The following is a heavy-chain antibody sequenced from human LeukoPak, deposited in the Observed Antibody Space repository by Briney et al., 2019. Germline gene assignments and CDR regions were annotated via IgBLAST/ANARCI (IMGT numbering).Heavy chain of an antibody. CDR1: GFTFSDYY. Sequence: GGSLRLSCAASGFTFSDYYMSWIRQAPGKGLEWVSYISSSGSTIYYADSVKGRFTVSRDNAKNSLYLQMNSLRAEDTAVYYCARTDYYDSSGYYRYWGQGTLVTVSS. V-gene: IGHV3-11*04. CDR3: ARTDYYDSSGYYRY. CDR2: ISSSGSTI. J-gene: IGHJ4*02. D-gene: IGHD3-22*01.